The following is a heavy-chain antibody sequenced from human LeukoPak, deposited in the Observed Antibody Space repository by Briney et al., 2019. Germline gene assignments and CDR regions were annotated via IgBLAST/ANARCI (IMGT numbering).Heavy chain of an antibody. CDR3: ARDRNVLVRGVLDY. D-gene: IGHD3-10*01. J-gene: IGHJ4*02. V-gene: IGHV4-59*12. Sequence: PSETLSLTCTVSGGSISGYYWSWIRQPPGKGLELIGYIYNSGSTNYNPSLKSRVTISVDTSKNLFSLKLISVTAADTAVYYCARDRNVLVRGVLDYWGQGALVTVSS. CDR1: GGSISGYY. CDR2: IYNSGST.